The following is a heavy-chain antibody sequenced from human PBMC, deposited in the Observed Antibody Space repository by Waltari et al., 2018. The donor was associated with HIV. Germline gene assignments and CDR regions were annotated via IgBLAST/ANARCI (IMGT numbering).Heavy chain of an antibody. J-gene: IGHJ4*02. CDR3: ARECLRVCFSSGWEEVAH. D-gene: IGHD6-19*01. CDR1: GFTFSSYW. V-gene: IGHV3-74*01. Sequence: EVQLVESGGGLVQPGGSLRLSCEASGFTFSSYWMHWVRQAPGKGLEWVSRRNTDGNTRTYADSVKGRFTISRDNANNTLYLEMNSLRPEDTGIYYCARECLRVCFSSGWEEVAHWGQGTLVTVSS. CDR2: RNTDGNTR.